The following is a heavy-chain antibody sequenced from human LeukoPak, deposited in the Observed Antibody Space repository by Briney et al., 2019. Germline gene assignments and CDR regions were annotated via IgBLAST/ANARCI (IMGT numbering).Heavy chain of an antibody. J-gene: IGHJ5*02. D-gene: IGHD3-22*01. CDR2: IYYSGGT. CDR1: GGSISSYY. Sequence: PSETLSLTCTVSGGSISSYYWSWIRQPPGKGLEWIGYIYYSGGTNYNPSLKSRVTISVDTSKNQFSLKLSSVTAADTAVYYCARVYYDSDNWFDPWGQGTLVTVSS. V-gene: IGHV4-59*01. CDR3: ARVYYDSDNWFDP.